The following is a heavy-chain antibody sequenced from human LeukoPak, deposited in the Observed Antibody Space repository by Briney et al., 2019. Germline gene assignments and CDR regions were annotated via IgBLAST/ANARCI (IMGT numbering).Heavy chain of an antibody. Sequence: SETLSLTCTVSGGSISSGSYYWSWIRQPAGKGLEWIGRIYTSGSTNYSPSLKSRVTISVDTSKNQFSLKLSSVTAADTAVYYCARVVLMTIDPWGERTLVTVSS. V-gene: IGHV4-61*02. J-gene: IGHJ5*02. CDR3: ARVVLMTIDP. CDR1: GGSISSGSYY. D-gene: IGHD3-9*01. CDR2: IYTSGST.